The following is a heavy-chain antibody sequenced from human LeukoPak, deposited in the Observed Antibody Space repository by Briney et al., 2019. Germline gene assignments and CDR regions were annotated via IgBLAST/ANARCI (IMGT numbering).Heavy chain of an antibody. V-gene: IGHV1-2*02. CDR3: ARELAGYGDDDHFDY. CDR1: GYTFTGYY. D-gene: IGHD4-17*01. J-gene: IGHJ4*02. CDR2: INPNSGGT. Sequence: ASVKVSCKASGYTFTGYYMHWVRQAPGQGLEWMGWINPNSGGTNYAQKFQGRVTMTRDTSISTAYMELSRLRSDDTAVYYCARELAGYGDDDHFDYWGQGTLVTVSS.